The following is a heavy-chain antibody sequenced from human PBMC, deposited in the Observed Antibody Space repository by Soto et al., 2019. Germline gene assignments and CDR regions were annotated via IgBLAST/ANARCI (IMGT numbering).Heavy chain of an antibody. J-gene: IGHJ4*02. CDR3: ARGRTGWYGYDY. Sequence: EVHLVESGGGLVQPGGSLRLSCAASGFTFSTSWMHWVRQAPGKGLVWVSRTNGDESRTNYADCVKGRFTISRDNAKNTLYLEMNSLRAEDTAMYYCARGRTGWYGYDYWGQGTLVTVSP. CDR1: GFTFSTSW. D-gene: IGHD5-18*01. V-gene: IGHV3-74*01. CDR2: TNGDESRT.